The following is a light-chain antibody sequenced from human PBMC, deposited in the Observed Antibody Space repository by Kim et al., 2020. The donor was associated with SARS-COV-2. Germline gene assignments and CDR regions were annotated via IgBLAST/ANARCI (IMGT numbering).Light chain of an antibody. V-gene: IGKV3-15*01. CDR1: QSVSSN. CDR3: QQYNNWPIT. CDR2: GAS. J-gene: IGKJ5*01. Sequence: VSPGERATLSCRASQSVSSNLAWYQQKPGQAPRLLIYGASTRATGIPARFSGSGSGTEFTLTISSLQSEDFAVYYGQQYNNWPITFGQGTRLEIK.